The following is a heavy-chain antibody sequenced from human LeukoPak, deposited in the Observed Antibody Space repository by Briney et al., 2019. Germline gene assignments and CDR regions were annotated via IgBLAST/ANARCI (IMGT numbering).Heavy chain of an antibody. CDR3: AKDPYSNYDYYYYGMDV. Sequence: GGSLRLSCAASGFTFSSYAMSWVRQAPGKGLEWVSAISGSGGSTYYADSVKGRFTIPRDNSKNTLYLQMNSLRAEDTAVYYCAKDPYSNYDYYYYGMDVWGKGTTVTVSS. CDR1: GFTFSSYA. CDR2: ISGSGGST. V-gene: IGHV3-23*01. J-gene: IGHJ6*04. D-gene: IGHD4-11*01.